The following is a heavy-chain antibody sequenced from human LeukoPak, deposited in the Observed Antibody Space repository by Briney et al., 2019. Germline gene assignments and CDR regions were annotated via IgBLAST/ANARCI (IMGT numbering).Heavy chain of an antibody. J-gene: IGHJ6*02. CDR1: GYTFTSYG. CDR2: ISTYNGNT. V-gene: IGHV1-18*04. D-gene: IGHD3-3*01. Sequence: ASVKVSCKASGYTFTSYGISWVRQAPGQGLEWMGWISTYNGNTNYAQKLQGRVTMTTDTSTSTAYMELRSLRSDDTAVYCCARVVFGVQDYYYGMDVWGQGTTVTVSS. CDR3: ARVVFGVQDYYYGMDV.